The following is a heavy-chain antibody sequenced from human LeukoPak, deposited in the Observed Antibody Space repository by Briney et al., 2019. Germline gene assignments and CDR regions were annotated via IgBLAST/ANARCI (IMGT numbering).Heavy chain of an antibody. J-gene: IGHJ3*02. CDR2: INHSGST. CDR3: ATYTYNAFDI. V-gene: IGHV4-34*01. Sequence: PSETLSLTCAVYGGSFSGYYWSWIRQPPGKGLEWIGEINHSGSTNYNPSLKSRVTISVDTSKNQFSLKLSSVTAADTAVYYCATYTYNAFDIWGQGTTVTVSS. CDR1: GGSFSGYY. D-gene: IGHD5-18*01.